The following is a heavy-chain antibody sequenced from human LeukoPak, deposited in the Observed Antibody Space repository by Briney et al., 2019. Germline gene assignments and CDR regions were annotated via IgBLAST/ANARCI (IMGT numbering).Heavy chain of an antibody. V-gene: IGHV3-66*01. CDR3: ARARSTGYYVADY. D-gene: IGHD3-9*01. Sequence: GGSLRLSCAATGFTVNSNHMNWVRQAPGKGLEWVSIIYSGGTTHYADSVEGRFTVSKDSSVNTVYLQLNSLRAEDTALYYCARARSTGYYVADYWGQGTLVTVSS. J-gene: IGHJ4*02. CDR2: IYSGGTT. CDR1: GFTVNSNH.